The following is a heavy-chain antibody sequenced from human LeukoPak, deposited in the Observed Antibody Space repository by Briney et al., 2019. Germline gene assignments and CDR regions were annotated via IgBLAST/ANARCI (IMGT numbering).Heavy chain of an antibody. J-gene: IGHJ4*02. CDR1: GYTFTNYY. CDR2: INPSGGST. CDR3: ARDVEEPYYFDY. V-gene: IGHV1-46*01. D-gene: IGHD1-14*01. Sequence: ASVKVSCKASGYTFTNYYMHWVRQAPGQGLEWMGIINPSGGSTSYAQKFQGRVTITADKSTSTAYMELSSLRSEDTAVYYCARDVEEPYYFDYWGQGTLVTVSS.